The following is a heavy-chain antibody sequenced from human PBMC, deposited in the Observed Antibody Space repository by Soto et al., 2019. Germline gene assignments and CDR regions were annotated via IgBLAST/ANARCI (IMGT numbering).Heavy chain of an antibody. CDR3: ARDLRGRGIAEPFY. D-gene: IGHD2-21*01. Sequence: GGSLRLSCAASGFSFSTYGMHWVRQAPGKGLEWVAVIWYDGSNKYYADSMKGRFTISRDNSKSTLYLQVNSLRAEDTAMYYCARDLRGRGIAEPFYWGQGTLVTVSS. CDR2: IWYDGSNK. V-gene: IGHV3-33*01. CDR1: GFSFSTYG. J-gene: IGHJ4*02.